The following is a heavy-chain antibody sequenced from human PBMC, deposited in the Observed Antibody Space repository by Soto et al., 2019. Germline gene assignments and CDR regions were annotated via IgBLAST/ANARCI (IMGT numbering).Heavy chain of an antibody. V-gene: IGHV3-23*01. D-gene: IGHD2-2*01. CDR1: GFTFSSYA. Sequence: PGGSLRLSCAASGFTFSSYAMSWVRQAPGKGLEWVSAISGSGGSTYYADSVKGRFTISRDNSKNTLYLQMNSLRGEDSAVCYCAKDGSYCSSTGCFSMGDYWFGRWGRGCLVAVSS. CDR2: ISGSGGST. J-gene: IGHJ5*02. CDR3: AKDGSYCSSTGCFSMGDYWFGR.